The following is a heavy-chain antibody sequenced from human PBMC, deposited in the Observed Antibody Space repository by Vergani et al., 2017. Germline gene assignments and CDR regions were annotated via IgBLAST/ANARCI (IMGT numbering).Heavy chain of an antibody. CDR1: GFTSSSYS. V-gene: IGHV3-48*01. CDR3: ARDLYCSGGSCYSFDY. D-gene: IGHD2-15*01. J-gene: IGHJ4*02. Sequence: EVQLVESGGGLVQPGGSLRLSCAASGFTSSSYSMNWVRQAPGKGLEWVSYISSSSSTIYYADSVKGRFTISRDNAKNSLYLQMNSLRAEDTAVYYCARDLYCSGGSCYSFDYWGQGTLVTVSS. CDR2: ISSSSSTI.